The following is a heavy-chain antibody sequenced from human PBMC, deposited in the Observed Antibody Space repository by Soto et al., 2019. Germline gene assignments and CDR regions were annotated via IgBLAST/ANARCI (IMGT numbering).Heavy chain of an antibody. J-gene: IGHJ4*02. CDR1: GYSFTSYW. D-gene: IGHD2-2*01. CDR2: IDPSDSYT. Sequence: PGESLKISCKGSGYSFTSYWISWVRQMPGKGLEWMGRIDPSDSYTNYSPSFQGHVTISADKSISTAYLQWSSLKASDTAMYYCARTYCSSTSCYLDYWGQGALVTVSS. V-gene: IGHV5-10-1*01. CDR3: ARTYCSSTSCYLDY.